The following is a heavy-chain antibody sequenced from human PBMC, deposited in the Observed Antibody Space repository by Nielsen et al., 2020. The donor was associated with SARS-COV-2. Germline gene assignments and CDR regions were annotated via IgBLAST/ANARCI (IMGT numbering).Heavy chain of an antibody. CDR1: GFTFDDYA. D-gene: IGHD4-17*01. J-gene: IGHJ6*03. CDR2: ISWNSGSI. V-gene: IGHV3-9*01. Sequence: GGSLRLSCAASGFTFDDYAMHWVRQAPGKGLEWVSGISWNSGSIGYADSVKGRFTISRDNAKNSLYLQMNSLRAEDTALYYCAKMGLEIYGYYYYMDVWGKGTTVTVSS. CDR3: AKMGLEIYGYYYYMDV.